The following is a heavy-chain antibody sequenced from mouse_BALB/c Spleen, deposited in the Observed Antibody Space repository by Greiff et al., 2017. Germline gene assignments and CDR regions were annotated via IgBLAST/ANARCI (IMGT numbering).Heavy chain of an antibody. J-gene: IGHJ4*01. CDR2: IDPANGNT. Sequence: VHVKQSGAELVKPGASVKLSCTASGFNIKDTYMHWVKQRPEQGLEWIGRIDPANGNTKYDPKFQGKATITADTSSNTAYLQLSSLTSEDTAVYYCAYYGNYGAYYAMDYWGQGTSVTVSS. CDR3: AYYGNYGAYYAMDY. V-gene: IGHV14-3*02. D-gene: IGHD2-1*01. CDR1: GFNIKDTY.